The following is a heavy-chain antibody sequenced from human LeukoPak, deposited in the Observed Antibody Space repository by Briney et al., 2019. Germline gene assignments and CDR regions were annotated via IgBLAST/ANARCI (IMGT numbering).Heavy chain of an antibody. CDR3: ARHRDYYDT. D-gene: IGHD3-22*01. J-gene: IGHJ5*01. CDR1: GASINNNF. Sequence: SETLSLTCTVSGASINNNFWTWLRQPPGKGLEWIGYIYSSGSANYNPSLTSRVIISGDTSKNQISLTLTSVTAADTAVYFCARHRDYYDTWGHGTLVTVSS. CDR2: IYSSGSA. V-gene: IGHV4-59*08.